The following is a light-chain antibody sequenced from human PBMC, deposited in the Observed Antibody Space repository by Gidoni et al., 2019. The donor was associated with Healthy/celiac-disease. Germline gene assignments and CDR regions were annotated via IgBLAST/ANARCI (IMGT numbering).Light chain of an antibody. V-gene: IGKV1-39*01. CDR1: QSISSY. CDR3: QQSYSTPLT. Sequence: DIHMTKFPSSLPASVGDRVTITCRASQSISSYLNWYQQKPGKAPKLLIYAASSLQSGVPSRFSGSGAGADITLTISRLQPEDFATYYCQQSYSTPLTFGGGTKVEIK. CDR2: AAS. J-gene: IGKJ4*01.